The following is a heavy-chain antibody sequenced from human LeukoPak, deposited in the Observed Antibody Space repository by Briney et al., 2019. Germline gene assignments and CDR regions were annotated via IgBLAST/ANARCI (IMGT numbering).Heavy chain of an antibody. J-gene: IGHJ4*02. D-gene: IGHD3-9*01. CDR3: VRWTGDWDRDPETYFDY. CDR2: IYYSGST. CDR1: GGSISSYY. V-gene: IGHV4-59*08. Sequence: SETLSLTCTVSGGSISSYYWSWIRQPPGKGLEWIGYIYYSGSTNYNPSLKSRVTISVDTSKNQFSLKLSSVTAADTAVYYCVRWTGDWDRDPETYFDYWGQGTLVTVSS.